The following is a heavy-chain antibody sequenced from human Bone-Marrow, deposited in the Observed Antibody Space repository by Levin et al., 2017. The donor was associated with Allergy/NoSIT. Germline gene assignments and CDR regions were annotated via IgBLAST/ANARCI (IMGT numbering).Heavy chain of an antibody. D-gene: IGHD5-12*01. CDR3: ARVLQDIVATVTGYYYYDYYMDV. CDR2: IYTSGST. J-gene: IGHJ6*03. Sequence: SQTLSLTCTVSGGSISSGSYYWSWIRQPAGKGLEWIGRIYTSGSTNYNPSLKSRVTISVDTSKNQFSLKLSSVTAADTAVYYCARVLQDIVATVTGYYYYDYYMDVWGKGTTVTVSS. V-gene: IGHV4-61*02. CDR1: GGSISSGSYY.